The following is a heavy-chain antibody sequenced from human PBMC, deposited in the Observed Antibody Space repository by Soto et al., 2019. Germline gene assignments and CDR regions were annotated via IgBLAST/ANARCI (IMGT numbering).Heavy chain of an antibody. D-gene: IGHD2-2*01. CDR2: IYYSGST. Sequence: QVQLQESGPGLVKPSETLSLTCTVSGGSVSSGSYYWSWIRQPPGKGLEWIGYIYYSGSTNYNPSLKSRVTISVDTSKNQFSLKLSSVTAADTAVYYCARDLHCISTSCYGEDWIDPWGQGTLVTVSS. CDR3: ARDLHCISTSCYGEDWIDP. CDR1: GGSVSSGSYY. J-gene: IGHJ5*02. V-gene: IGHV4-61*01.